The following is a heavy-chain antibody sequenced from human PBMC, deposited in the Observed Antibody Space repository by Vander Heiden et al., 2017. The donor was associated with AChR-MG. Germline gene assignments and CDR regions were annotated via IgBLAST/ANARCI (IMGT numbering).Heavy chain of an antibody. Sequence: QVQLVQSGAEVKKPGSSVKVSCKASGGTLRSYAISWVRQAPGQGLEWMGGIIPIFGTANYAQKFQGRVTITADESTSTAYMELSSLRSEDTAVYYCARGNPLTLEWLFRASGMDVWGQGTTVTVSS. D-gene: IGHD3-3*01. CDR3: ARGNPLTLEWLFRASGMDV. J-gene: IGHJ6*02. V-gene: IGHV1-69*01. CDR2: IIPIFGTA. CDR1: GGTLRSYA.